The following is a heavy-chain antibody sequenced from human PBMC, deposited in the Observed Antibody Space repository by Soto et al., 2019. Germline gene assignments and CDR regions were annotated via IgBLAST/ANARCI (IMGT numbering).Heavy chain of an antibody. Sequence: QLQLQESGPGLVQPSETLSLTCTVSGVSISSRDYYWGWIRQPPGKGLEWIGMISYSGSTYYSPSLSSRVTIPADTSNNQLSLRRSCVAAADAAVFHCMNYKSGWEYWGQGTVVTVSS. CDR1: GVSISSRDYY. D-gene: IGHD6-19*01. CDR2: ISYSGST. J-gene: IGHJ4*02. CDR3: MNYKSGWEY. V-gene: IGHV4-39*01.